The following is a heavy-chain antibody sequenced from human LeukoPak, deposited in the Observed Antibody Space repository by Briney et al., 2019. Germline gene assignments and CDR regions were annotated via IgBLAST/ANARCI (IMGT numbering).Heavy chain of an antibody. CDR3: ARDQIGGHYQF. J-gene: IGHJ4*02. Sequence: GGSLRLSCAASGFTFSDYWMTWVRQAPGKGPEWVANIREDGRKAYYVDSVMGRFTISRDNVKNSLYLQMSYLRAEDTAVYYCARDQIGGHYQFWGQGALVAVSS. V-gene: IGHV3-7*01. CDR1: GFTFSDYW. CDR2: IREDGRKA. D-gene: IGHD2-21*02.